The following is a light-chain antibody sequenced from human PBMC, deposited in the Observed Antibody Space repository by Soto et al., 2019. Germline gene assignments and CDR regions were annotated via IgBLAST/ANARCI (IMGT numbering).Light chain of an antibody. CDR3: ISYAGSKNYV. J-gene: IGLJ1*01. V-gene: IGLV2-8*01. CDR2: EVS. CDR1: SSDVGGYSS. Sequence: QSVLTQPPSASGSPGQSVTISCTGTSSDVGGYSSVAWFQHHPGKAPKLMIYEVSKRPSGVPDRLSGSKSGDTASLTVSGLQAEDEADYYCISYAGSKNYVFGTGTKITVL.